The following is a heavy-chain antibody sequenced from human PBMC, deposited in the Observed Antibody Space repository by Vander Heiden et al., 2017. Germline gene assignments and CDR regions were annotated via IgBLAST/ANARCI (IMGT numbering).Heavy chain of an antibody. CDR1: GYTFTGYN. CDR2: INPNSGGT. CDR3: ARGIAAAGTTYYYYYGMDV. Sequence: QVQLVQSGAEVKKPGASVKVSCKASGYTFTGYNMHWVRQAPGQGLEGMGWINPNSGGTNHAQKFQGWVTMTRDTSISTAYMELSRLRSDDTAVYYCARGIAAAGTTYYYYYGMDVWGQGTTVTVSS. D-gene: IGHD6-13*01. V-gene: IGHV1-2*04. J-gene: IGHJ6*02.